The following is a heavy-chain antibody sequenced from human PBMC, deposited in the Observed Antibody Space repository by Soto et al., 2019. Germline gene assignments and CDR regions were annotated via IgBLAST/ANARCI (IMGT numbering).Heavy chain of an antibody. CDR1: GFIFSNHA. J-gene: IGHJ4*02. CDR2: ISAGGNLI. Sequence: GGSLRLSCAASGFIFSNHAMGWVRQVPGKGLEWVSGISAGGNLIYYADSVRGRFTISRDTSNGIAYLQMNSLNIEDSAVYYCSGAESPDTAYFSLYWGQGTPVTVSS. V-gene: IGHV3-23*01. D-gene: IGHD1-26*01. CDR3: SGAESPDTAYFSLY.